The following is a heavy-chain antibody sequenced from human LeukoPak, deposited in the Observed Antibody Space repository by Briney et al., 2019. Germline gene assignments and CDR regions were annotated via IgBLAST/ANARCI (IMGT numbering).Heavy chain of an antibody. J-gene: IGHJ5*02. CDR3: ARGLEWLTRRHNWFDP. Sequence: ASVTVSYKASGYTFTNYSFSWVRQAPGQGLEWMGWISAYNGNTNYAQKFQGRVTMTTDTSTRTAYMELRSLRSDDTAVYYCARGLEWLTRRHNWFDPWGQGTLVTVSS. CDR2: ISAYNGNT. D-gene: IGHD3-3*01. CDR1: GYTFTNYS. V-gene: IGHV1-18*01.